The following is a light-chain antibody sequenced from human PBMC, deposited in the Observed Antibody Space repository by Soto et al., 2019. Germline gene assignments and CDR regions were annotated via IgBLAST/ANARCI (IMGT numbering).Light chain of an antibody. V-gene: IGKV1-39*01. CDR3: HQSYSTPTT. Sequence: DIPMTQSPSSLSASVGDRVTITCRASQSISSYLNWYQQKPGKAPKLLIYAASSLRSGVPSRFGGSGSGTDFTLTISSLQPEDFATYYCHQSYSTPTTFGPGTKVDIK. J-gene: IGKJ3*01. CDR2: AAS. CDR1: QSISSY.